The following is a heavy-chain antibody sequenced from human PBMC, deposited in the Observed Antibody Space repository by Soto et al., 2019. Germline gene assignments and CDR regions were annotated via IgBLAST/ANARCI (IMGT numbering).Heavy chain of an antibody. CDR3: VSTYYTATSGPFDY. J-gene: IGHJ4*02. D-gene: IGHD3-22*01. CDR1: GDSISSGGYY. Sequence: SETRSLTCTVSGDSISSGGYYWSWIRHHPGTGLEWIGYIYYSGTTYYNPSLESRVTIAADMSENQFSLKVNSVTVADTAVYYCVSTYYTATSGPFDYWGQGTLVTVSS. CDR2: IYYSGTT. V-gene: IGHV4-31*03.